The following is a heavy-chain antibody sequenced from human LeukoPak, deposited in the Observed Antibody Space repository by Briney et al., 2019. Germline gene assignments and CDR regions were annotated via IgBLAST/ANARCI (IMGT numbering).Heavy chain of an antibody. J-gene: IGHJ4*02. CDR3: ARLSSGWSRTDY. D-gene: IGHD6-19*01. CDR2: ISSSGSPI. V-gene: IGHV3-48*03. Sequence: GGSLRLSCAASGFTFSSYEMNWVRQAPGKWLEWVSYISSSGSPIYYADSVKGRFTISRDNTKNSLFLQMNSLRAEDTAVYYCARLSSGWSRTDYWGQGTLVTVSS. CDR1: GFTFSSYE.